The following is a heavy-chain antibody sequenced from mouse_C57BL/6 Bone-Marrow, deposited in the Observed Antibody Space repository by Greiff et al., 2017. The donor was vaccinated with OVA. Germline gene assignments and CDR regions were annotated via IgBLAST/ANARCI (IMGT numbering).Heavy chain of an antibody. J-gene: IGHJ2*01. CDR3: TRPPYYYGSSYYFDY. CDR1: GYTFTSYW. V-gene: IGHV1-5*01. D-gene: IGHD1-1*01. Sequence: EVQLQQSGTVLARPGASVKMSCKTSGYTFTSYWMHWVKQRPGQGLEWIGAIYPGNSDTSYNQKFKGKAKLTAVTSASTAYMELSGLTNEDSAVYYCTRPPYYYGSSYYFDYWGQGTTLTVSS. CDR2: IYPGNSDT.